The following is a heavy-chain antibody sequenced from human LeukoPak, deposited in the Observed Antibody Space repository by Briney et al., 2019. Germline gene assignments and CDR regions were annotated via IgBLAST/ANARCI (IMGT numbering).Heavy chain of an antibody. V-gene: IGHV4-30-2*01. CDR1: GGSISSGGYY. D-gene: IGHD5-18*01. J-gene: IGHJ4*02. CDR3: ARGGGYSYGYVDY. CDR2: IYHSGST. Sequence: SETLSLTCTVSGGSISSGGYYWSWIRQPPGKGLEWIGYIYHSGSTYYNPSLKSRVTISVDRSKNQFSLKLSSVTAADTAVYYCARGGGYSYGYVDYWGQGTLVTVSS.